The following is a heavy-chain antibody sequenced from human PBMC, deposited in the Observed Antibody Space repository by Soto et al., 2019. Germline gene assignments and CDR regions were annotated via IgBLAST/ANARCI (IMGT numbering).Heavy chain of an antibody. D-gene: IGHD6-25*01. V-gene: IGHV4-4*07. Sequence: PSETLSLTCTFSCGSIISYYWSWIRQPAGKGLEWIGRIYTSGSTNYNPSLQSRVTMSVDTSKNQFSLTLSFVTAADTAVYYCARGFSSGYTYGHDSWGQGTLVTVSS. J-gene: IGHJ4*02. CDR2: IYTSGST. CDR3: ARGFSSGYTYGHDS. CDR1: CGSIISYY.